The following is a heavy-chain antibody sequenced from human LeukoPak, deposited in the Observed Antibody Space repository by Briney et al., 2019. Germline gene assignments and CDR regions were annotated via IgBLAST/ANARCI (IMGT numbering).Heavy chain of an antibody. CDR1: GFTFSIYA. D-gene: IGHD6-6*01. V-gene: IGHV3-23*01. Sequence: GGSLRLSCAASGFTFSIYAMSWVRQAPGKGLEWVSAISGSGGSTYYADSVKGRFTISRDNSKNTLYLQMNSLRAEDTAVYYCAKDGWYSSSGFDYWGQGTLVTVSS. J-gene: IGHJ4*02. CDR3: AKDGWYSSSGFDY. CDR2: ISGSGGST.